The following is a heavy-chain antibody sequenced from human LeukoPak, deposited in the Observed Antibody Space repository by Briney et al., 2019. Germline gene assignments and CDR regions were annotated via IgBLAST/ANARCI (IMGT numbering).Heavy chain of an antibody. V-gene: IGHV3-13*01. CDR2: IGTAGDT. D-gene: IGHD3-22*01. Sequence: GGSLRLSCAASGFTFSSYDMHWVRQATGKGLEWVSAIGTAGDTYYPGSMKGRFTISRENAKNSLYLQMNSLRAGDTAVYYCAREGGVDSSGYSDAFDIWGQGTMVTVSS. J-gene: IGHJ3*02. CDR1: GFTFSSYD. CDR3: AREGGVDSSGYSDAFDI.